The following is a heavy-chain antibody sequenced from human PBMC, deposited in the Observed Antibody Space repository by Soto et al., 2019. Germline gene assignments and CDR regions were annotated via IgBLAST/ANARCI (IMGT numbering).Heavy chain of an antibody. CDR3: ARDFAPARTYYYDSSGYYYDYYYGMDV. J-gene: IGHJ6*02. D-gene: IGHD3-22*01. V-gene: IGHV1-69*04. Sequence: SVKVSCKASGGTFSSYTISWVRQAPGQGLEWMGRIIPILGIANYAQKFRGRVTITADKSTSTAYMELSSLRSEDTAVYYCARDFAPARTYYYDSSGYYYDYYYGMDVWGQGTTVTVSS. CDR1: GGTFSSYT. CDR2: IIPILGIA.